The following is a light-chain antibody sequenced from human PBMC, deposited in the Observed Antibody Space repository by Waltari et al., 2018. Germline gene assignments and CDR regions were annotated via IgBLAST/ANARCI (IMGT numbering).Light chain of an antibody. Sequence: DIVMTQSPASLSVSLGERATLNCWSRQTIFSTSDTKYYLAWYQQKPGQPPKLLIYWASIRESGVADRLRGSASGTDFTLGISAVQAEDAAVYYFQQYYTSPTVGGGTKVEIK. CDR3: QQYYTSPT. J-gene: IGKJ4*01. CDR1: QTIFSTSDTKYY. CDR2: WAS. V-gene: IGKV4-1*01.